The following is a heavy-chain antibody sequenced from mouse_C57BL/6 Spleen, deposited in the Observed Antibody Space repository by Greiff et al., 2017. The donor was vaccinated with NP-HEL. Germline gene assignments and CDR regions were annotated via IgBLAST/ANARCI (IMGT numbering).Heavy chain of an antibody. CDR3: ASRQLRLPYYFDY. J-gene: IGHJ2*01. D-gene: IGHD3-2*02. CDR2: LSSGSSTI. Sequence: EVHLVESGGGLVKPGGSLKLSCAASGFPFSDYGMHWVRQAPEKGLEWVSYLSSGSSTIYYAYTVQGRFTIFRDNAKNTLFLQMTSLRAEDTAMYYCASRQLRLPYYFDYWGQGTTLTVSS. CDR1: GFPFSDYG. V-gene: IGHV5-17*01.